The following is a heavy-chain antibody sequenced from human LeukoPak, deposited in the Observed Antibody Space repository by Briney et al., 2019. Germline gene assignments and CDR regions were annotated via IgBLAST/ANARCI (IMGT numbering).Heavy chain of an antibody. J-gene: IGHJ3*02. CDR2: IIPIFGTA. D-gene: IGHD5-12*01. Sequence: SVKVSCKASGGTFSSYAISWVRQAPGQGLEWMGGIIPIFGTANYAQKFQGRVTITADKSTSTAYMELSSLRSEDTAVYYCASLDRVGSAFDIWGQGTMVTVSS. CDR3: ASLDRVGSAFDI. CDR1: GGTFSSYA. V-gene: IGHV1-69*06.